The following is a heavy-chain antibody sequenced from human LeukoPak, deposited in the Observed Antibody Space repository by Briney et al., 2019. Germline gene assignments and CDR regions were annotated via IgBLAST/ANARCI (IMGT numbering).Heavy chain of an antibody. D-gene: IGHD3-10*01. V-gene: IGHV3-23*01. CDR1: GFTFSSYA. CDR3: ARDRFYGSGSYSDY. J-gene: IGHJ4*02. Sequence: GGSLRLSCAASGFTFSSYAMSWVRQAPGKGLEWVSAIGGSGGSTYYADSVKGRFTISRDNAKNSLYLQMNSLRPEDTALYYCARDRFYGSGSYSDYWGQGTLVTVSS. CDR2: IGGSGGST.